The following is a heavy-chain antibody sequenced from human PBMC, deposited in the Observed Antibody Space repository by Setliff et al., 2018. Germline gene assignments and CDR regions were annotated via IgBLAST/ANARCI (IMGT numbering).Heavy chain of an antibody. CDR3: ARSSVVGGYSTTYYFDYMGV. CDR2: TAAAGDT. J-gene: IGHJ6*03. V-gene: IGHV3-13*04. CDR1: GFTFSRYD. Sequence: GGSLRLSCAASGFTFSRYDIHWVRQVTGKGLEWVSGTAAAGDTYYADSVKGRFTISRENAKNSFYLQMNSLTAGDTAVYYCARSSVVGGYSTTYYFDYMGVWGKGTTVTVSS. D-gene: IGHD3-3*01.